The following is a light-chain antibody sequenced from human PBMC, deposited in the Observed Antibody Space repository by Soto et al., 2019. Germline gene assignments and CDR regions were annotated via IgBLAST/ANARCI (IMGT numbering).Light chain of an antibody. CDR1: QSLLDSNGYNY. CDR2: LGS. CDR3: QQYNSYSGT. V-gene: IGKV2-28*01. J-gene: IGKJ1*01. Sequence: DIVMTQSPLSLPVTPGEPASISCRSSQSLLDSNGYNYLDWYLQKPGQSPQLLIYLGSSLESGVPSRFSGSGSGTEFTLTISSLQPDDFATYYCQQYNSYSGTFGQGTKVDIK.